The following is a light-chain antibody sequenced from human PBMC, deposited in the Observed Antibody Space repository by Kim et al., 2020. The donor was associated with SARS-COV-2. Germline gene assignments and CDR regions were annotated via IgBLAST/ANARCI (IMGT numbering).Light chain of an antibody. CDR3: QSYDSNIQGV. Sequence: LTQPHSVSESPGKTVTISCTRSSGSITSNYVQWHQQRPGSSPTTLLFEDDQRPSGVPDRFSASIDSSSNSASLTISGLKTEDEGDYYCQSYDSNIQGVFGGGTQLTVL. V-gene: IGLV6-57*01. CDR1: SGSITSNY. CDR2: EDD. J-gene: IGLJ3*02.